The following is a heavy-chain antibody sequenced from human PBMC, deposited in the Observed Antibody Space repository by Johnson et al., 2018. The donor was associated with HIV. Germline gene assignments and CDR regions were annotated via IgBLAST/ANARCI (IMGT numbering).Heavy chain of an antibody. D-gene: IGHD4-17*01. Sequence: VECGGALVQPGGSLRLSCPASGFTSSRYDKHWVGQATGKGLEWAAGMGWNGITTGYADSVMGRFTISSNAATNSLYLRMDSLRTEDTAFYYCARHYGWGDHWDAFDIWGQGTMVTVSS. CDR2: MGWNGITT. J-gene: IGHJ3*02. V-gene: IGHV3-9*02. CDR3: ARHYGWGDHWDAFDI. CDR1: GFTSSRYD.